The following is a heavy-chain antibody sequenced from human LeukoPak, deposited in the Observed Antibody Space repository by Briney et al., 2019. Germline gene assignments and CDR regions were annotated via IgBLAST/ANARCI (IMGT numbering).Heavy chain of an antibody. CDR3: AKDSSSYDWGYMDV. Sequence: GGSLRLSCAASGFTFSTYAMSWVRQAPGKGLEWVSLIGGSDGRTRYADSVKGRFTISRDNSKNTLYLEMNSLRAEDTAVYYCAKDSSSYDWGYMDVWRKGTTVTISS. CDR2: IGGSDGRT. D-gene: IGHD3-22*01. CDR1: GFTFSTYA. J-gene: IGHJ6*03. V-gene: IGHV3-23*01.